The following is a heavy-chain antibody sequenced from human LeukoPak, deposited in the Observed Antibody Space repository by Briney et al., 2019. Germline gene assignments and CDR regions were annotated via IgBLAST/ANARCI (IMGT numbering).Heavy chain of an antibody. D-gene: IGHD3-10*01. J-gene: IGHJ4*02. V-gene: IGHV3-7*01. CDR2: IKQDGSEK. CDR1: GFPFSSYW. Sequence: GGSLRLSFAASGFPFSSYWMSWVRPAPGKGVEGVANIKQDGSEKYYVDSVKGRFTTSRDNAKNSLYLQMNSLRAEDTAVYYCARSPIPDYWGQGTLVTVSS. CDR3: ARSPIPDY.